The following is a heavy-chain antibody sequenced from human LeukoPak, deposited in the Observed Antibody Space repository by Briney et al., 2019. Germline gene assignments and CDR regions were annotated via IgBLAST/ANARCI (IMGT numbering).Heavy chain of an antibody. V-gene: IGHV3-23*01. D-gene: IGHD2-2*01. CDR3: GREGYTSGYAGAFDT. Sequence: GGSLRLSCTASGPTLSNNIMTWVRQAPGKGLEWVSSLSFIDDSIYYADSVKGRFTISRDTSKSTLSLQMNSLRAEDTGVYYCGREGYTSGYAGAFDTWGQGTMVTVSS. CDR1: GPTLSNNI. J-gene: IGHJ3*02. CDR2: LSFIDDSI.